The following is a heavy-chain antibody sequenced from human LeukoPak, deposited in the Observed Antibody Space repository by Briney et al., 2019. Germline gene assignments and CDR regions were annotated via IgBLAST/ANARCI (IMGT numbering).Heavy chain of an antibody. J-gene: IGHJ4*02. D-gene: IGHD2-21*02. CDR2: INAYTGNT. V-gene: IGHV1-18*01. CDR1: GYIFNNYG. Sequence: ASVKVSCKASGYIFNNYGISWVRQAPGQGLEWMGWINAYTGNTNYTQKLQARVTMTRDTSTSTALMELRSLRSDDTAVYYCARDRGTAFPPPFDYWGQGTLDTVSS. CDR3: ARDRGTAFPPPFDY.